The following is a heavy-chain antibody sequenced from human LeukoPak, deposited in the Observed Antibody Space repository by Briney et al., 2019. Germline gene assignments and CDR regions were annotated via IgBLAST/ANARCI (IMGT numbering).Heavy chain of an antibody. D-gene: IGHD6-13*01. CDR1: GFTFSSYS. J-gene: IGHJ4*02. V-gene: IGHV3-21*01. Sequence: GGSLRLSCAASGFTFSSYSMNWVRQAPGKGLEWVSSISSSSSSYIYYADSVKGRFTISRDNAKNSLYLQMNSLRAEDTAVYYCARDSRSSSWSPDYWGQGTLVTVSS. CDR2: ISSSSSSYI. CDR3: ARDSRSSSWSPDY.